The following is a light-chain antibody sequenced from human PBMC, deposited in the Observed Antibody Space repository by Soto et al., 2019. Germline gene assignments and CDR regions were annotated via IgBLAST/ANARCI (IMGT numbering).Light chain of an antibody. CDR2: GAY. CDR3: QQYGSSPTWT. CDR1: QSVINNY. Sequence: VLTQSPGILYLSPGERATLSRRASQSVINNYLAWYQQKPGQAPKLLISGAYSRASGIPDRFSGSGSGTDFTLTISRLEPEDFAVYYCQQYGSSPTWTFGQGTKVDIK. J-gene: IGKJ1*01. V-gene: IGKV3-20*01.